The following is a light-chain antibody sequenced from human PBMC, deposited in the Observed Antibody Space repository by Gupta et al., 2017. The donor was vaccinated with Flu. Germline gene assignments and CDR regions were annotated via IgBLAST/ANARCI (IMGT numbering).Light chain of an antibody. V-gene: IGKV2-30*02. CDR2: KVS. Sequence: VMTQSPLSLPVTLGQPASISCRSSQSLVHSDGNNYLNWFQQRPGQSPRRLFYKVSNRDSGVQDRFRGSGSGTDFTLNISRAEAEDVGVYYCTHGLHRPRTFGQGTKVEIK. CDR1: QSLVHSDGNNY. J-gene: IGKJ1*01. CDR3: THGLHRPRT.